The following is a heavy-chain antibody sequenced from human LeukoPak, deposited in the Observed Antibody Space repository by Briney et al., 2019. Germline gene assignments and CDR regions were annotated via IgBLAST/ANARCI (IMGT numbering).Heavy chain of an antibody. D-gene: IGHD6-13*01. CDR2: INPNSGGT. Sequence: ASVKVSCKASGYTFTGYYMHWVRQAPGQGLEWMGWINPNSGGTNYAQKFQGRVTMTRDTSISTAYMELSRLRSNDTAVYYCARDPYSSGWYPDYWGQGTLVTVSS. V-gene: IGHV1-2*02. J-gene: IGHJ4*02. CDR3: ARDPYSSGWYPDY. CDR1: GYTFTGYY.